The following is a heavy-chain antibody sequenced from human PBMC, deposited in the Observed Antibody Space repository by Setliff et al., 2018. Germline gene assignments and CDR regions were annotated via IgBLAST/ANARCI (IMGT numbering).Heavy chain of an antibody. Sequence: PSETLSLTCSVSGGSISSGLSYWSWIRQHPGKGLEWIGYIYYSGSTYYNPSLKSRVTISLDSSKNQFSLRLSSVTAADAAVYFCARESATIGEFPLYYFDKWGQGIPVTVSS. J-gene: IGHJ4*02. CDR1: GGSISSGLSY. V-gene: IGHV4-31*03. D-gene: IGHD3-10*01. CDR2: IYYSGST. CDR3: ARESATIGEFPLYYFDK.